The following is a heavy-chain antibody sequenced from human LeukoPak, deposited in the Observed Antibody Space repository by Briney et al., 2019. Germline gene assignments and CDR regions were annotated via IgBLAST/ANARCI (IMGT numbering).Heavy chain of an antibody. CDR3: ARAAVYDLFDY. V-gene: IGHV1-3*01. CDR1: GYTFTSYA. Sequence: ASVKVSCKASGYTFTSYAMHWVRQAPGQRLEWMGWINAGNGNTKYSQKLQGRVTITRDTSASTAYMELSSLRSEDTAVYYCARAAVYDLFDYWGQGTLVTVSS. J-gene: IGHJ4*02. D-gene: IGHD3-3*01. CDR2: INAGNGNT.